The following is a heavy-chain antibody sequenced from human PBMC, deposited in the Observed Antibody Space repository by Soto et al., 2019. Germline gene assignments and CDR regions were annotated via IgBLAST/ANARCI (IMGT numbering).Heavy chain of an antibody. D-gene: IGHD3-22*01. CDR1: GCTFSSYA. J-gene: IGHJ3*01. Sequence: SVKVSCKACGCTFSSYAISWVRQAPGQGLEWMGGIIPIFGTANYAQKFQGRVTITADESTSTAYMELSSLRSEDTAVYYCARSIVIVITSLAVRASCFSGKGTMLT. CDR2: IIPIFGTA. CDR3: ARSIVIVITSLAVRASCF. V-gene: IGHV1-69*13.